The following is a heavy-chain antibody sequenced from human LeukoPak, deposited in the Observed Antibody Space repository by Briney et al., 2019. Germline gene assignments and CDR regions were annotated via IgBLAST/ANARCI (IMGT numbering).Heavy chain of an antibody. Sequence: GGSLRLSCAASGFTFSTYSLNWVRQAPGKGLEWVSSISSSANHIYYADSVKGRFTISRDNAKNSLYLQMNSLRAEDTAVYYCARDTESSKSSFDYWGQGTLVTVSS. CDR1: GFTFSTYS. V-gene: IGHV3-21*01. CDR2: ISSSANHI. CDR3: ARDTESSKSSFDY. D-gene: IGHD2-8*02. J-gene: IGHJ4*02.